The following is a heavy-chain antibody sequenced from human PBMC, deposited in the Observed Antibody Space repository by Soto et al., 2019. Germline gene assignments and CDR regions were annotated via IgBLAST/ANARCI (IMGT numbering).Heavy chain of an antibody. CDR2: IYDGGTT. V-gene: IGHV4-30-4*01. CDR1: GGSISSAAYC. J-gene: IGHJ4*02. D-gene: IGHD2-21*01. CDR3: ARGPSVDKVDY. Sequence: QVQLQESGPRLVSPSQTLSLTCTVSGGSISSAAYCWSWIRQSPDKGLEWIGHIYDGGTTYSSPSLKGRVTISADTSETQFSLKLNSVSAADTAVYYCARGPSVDKVDYWGQGIQVTVSS.